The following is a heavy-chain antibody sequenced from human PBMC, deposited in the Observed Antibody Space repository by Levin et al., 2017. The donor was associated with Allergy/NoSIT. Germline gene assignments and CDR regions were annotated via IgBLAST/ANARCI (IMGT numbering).Heavy chain of an antibody. V-gene: IGHV4-61*01. J-gene: IGHJ6*03. Sequence: SETLSLTCTVSGGSISRASYYWSWIRQPPGKGLEWIGYIYYSGSTKYNPSLKSRISISLDTTNNNFSLKLSSVTAADTAVYYCARSLEEGGGFYYYYYMDVWGKGTTVTVSS. CDR3: ARSLEEGGGFYYYYYMDV. CDR1: GGSISRASYY. CDR2: IYYSGST. D-gene: IGHD3-16*01.